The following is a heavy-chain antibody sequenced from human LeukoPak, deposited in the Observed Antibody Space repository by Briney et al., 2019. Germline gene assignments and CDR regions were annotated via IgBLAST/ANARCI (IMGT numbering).Heavy chain of an antibody. CDR2: ISASGGET. CDR1: GFTFSTYA. Sequence: GGSLRLSCAASGFTFSTYAMSWVRQAPGKGLEWVSFISASGGETYYADSVRGRFTISRDNSKNTLFLQMNSLRAEDTAVYYCANDNVSWGQGTLVTASS. D-gene: IGHD2-8*01. V-gene: IGHV3-23*01. J-gene: IGHJ5*02. CDR3: ANDNVS.